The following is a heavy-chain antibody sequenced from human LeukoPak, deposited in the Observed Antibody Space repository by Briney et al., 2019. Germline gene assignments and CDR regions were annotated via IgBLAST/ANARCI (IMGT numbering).Heavy chain of an antibody. V-gene: IGHV1-2*02. D-gene: IGHD1-14*01. CDR2: INPNSGGT. CDR1: GYTFTGYY. Sequence: ASVKVSCKASGYTFTGYYMHWVRHAPGQGLELMGCINPNSGGTNYSQKFQGSVTMTGDTSTSTAYTELIKLISDDTAAYYCARQGNRKRFDYWGQGNLVTVSS. J-gene: IGHJ4*02. CDR3: ARQGNRKRFDY.